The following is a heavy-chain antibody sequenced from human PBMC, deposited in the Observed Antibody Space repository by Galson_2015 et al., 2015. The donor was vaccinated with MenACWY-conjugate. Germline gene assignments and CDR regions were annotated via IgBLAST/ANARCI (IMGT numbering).Heavy chain of an antibody. V-gene: IGHV3-74*01. Sequence: SLRLSCAASGFTFSSYWMHWVRQAPGKGLVWVSRINSDGSSTSYADSVKGRFTISRDNAKNTLYLQMNSLRAEDTAVYYCARDSECLRPASEFDYWGQGTLVTVSS. D-gene: IGHD5-12*01. CDR2: INSDGSST. J-gene: IGHJ4*02. CDR1: GFTFSSYW. CDR3: ARDSECLRPASEFDY.